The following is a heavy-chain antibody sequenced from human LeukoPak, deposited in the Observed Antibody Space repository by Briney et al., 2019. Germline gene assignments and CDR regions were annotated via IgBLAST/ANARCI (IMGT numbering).Heavy chain of an antibody. CDR3: AREGGFYRPLDY. V-gene: IGHV4-4*02. CDR2: VHLDGRT. CDR1: GGSVSSTNW. Sequence: TSETLSLTCGVSGGSVSSTNWWTWIRQLPGKGLEWIGEVHLDGRTNFNPSLKSRLTMSVDLSENHVSLKLTSVTAADTAVYYCAREGGFYRPLDYSGQGTLVTVSS. J-gene: IGHJ4*02. D-gene: IGHD6-25*01.